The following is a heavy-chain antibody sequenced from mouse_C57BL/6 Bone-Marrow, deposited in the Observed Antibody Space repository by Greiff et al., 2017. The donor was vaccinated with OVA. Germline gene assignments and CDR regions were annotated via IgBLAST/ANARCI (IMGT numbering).Heavy chain of an antibody. Sequence: VQLQQSGPELVKPGASVKISCKASGYSFTDYNMNWVKQSNGKSLEWIGVINPNYGTTSYNQKFKGKATLTVDQSSSPAYMQLNSLTSEDSAIYYCARENYDYDRGYYYAMDYWGQGTSVTVSS. D-gene: IGHD2-4*01. CDR2: INPNYGTT. CDR3: ARENYDYDRGYYYAMDY. V-gene: IGHV1-39*01. J-gene: IGHJ4*01. CDR1: GYSFTDYN.